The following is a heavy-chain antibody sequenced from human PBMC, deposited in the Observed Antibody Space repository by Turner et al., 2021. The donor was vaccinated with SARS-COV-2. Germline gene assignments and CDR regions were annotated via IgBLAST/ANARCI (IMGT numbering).Heavy chain of an antibody. CDR3: ARAVGYTDMEY. CDR1: GFTFTGYY. J-gene: IGHJ4*02. CDR2: INPNNGGT. Sequence: QVQLVQSGAEVKKPGASVKVSCKASGFTFTGYYMHWVRQAPGQGLEWMVWINPNNGGTNCAQKFQGRVTMTRDTSISTAYMELSRLRSDDTAVYYCARAVGYTDMEYWGQGTLVTVSS. V-gene: IGHV1-2*02. D-gene: IGHD5-18*01.